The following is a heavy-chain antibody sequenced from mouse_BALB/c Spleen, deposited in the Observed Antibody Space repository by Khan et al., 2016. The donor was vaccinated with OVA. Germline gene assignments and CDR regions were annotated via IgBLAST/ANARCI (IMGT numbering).Heavy chain of an antibody. CDR1: GYSITSGYY. CDR2: ISYDGRN. D-gene: IGHD2-2*01. J-gene: IGHJ3*01. V-gene: IGHV3-6*02. Sequence: EVQLQESGPGLVKPSQSLSLTCSVTGYSITSGYYCNWIRQFPGNKLEWIGYISYDGRNNYNPSLRNRISVTRDTSKKQFFLKVNSVTTEDTATYYCARYLDGYDPACFAYWGQGTLVTVSA. CDR3: ARYLDGYDPACFAY.